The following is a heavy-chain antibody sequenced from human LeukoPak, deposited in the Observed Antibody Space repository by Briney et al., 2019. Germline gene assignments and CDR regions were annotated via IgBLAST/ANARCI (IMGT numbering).Heavy chain of an antibody. CDR2: INHSGST. Sequence: PSETLSLTCAVYGGSFSGYYWSWIRQPPGKGLEWIGEINHSGSTNYNPSLKSRVTISVDTSKNQFSLKLSSVTAADTAMYYCARSDYHNSGSHTVFDAFDIWGQGTRVTVSS. CDR1: GGSFSGYY. D-gene: IGHD3-10*01. J-gene: IGHJ3*02. V-gene: IGHV4-34*01. CDR3: ARSDYHNSGSHTVFDAFDI.